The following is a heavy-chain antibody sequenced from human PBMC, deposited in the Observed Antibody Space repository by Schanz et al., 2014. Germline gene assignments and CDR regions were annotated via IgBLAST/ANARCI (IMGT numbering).Heavy chain of an antibody. D-gene: IGHD6-13*01. V-gene: IGHV1-46*01. CDR3: ATDHIAAAGSQYFYYYGMGV. CDR2: INPSGGNA. CDR1: GNIFTNYY. J-gene: IGHJ6*02. Sequence: QLQLVQSGAEVKRPGASAKVTCKASGNIFTNYYIHWVRQAPGQGLEWMGIINPSGGNANYARKFQGRVTMTEDTSTDTAYMELSSLRSEDTAVYYCATDHIAAAGSQYFYYYGMGVWGQGTLVTVSS.